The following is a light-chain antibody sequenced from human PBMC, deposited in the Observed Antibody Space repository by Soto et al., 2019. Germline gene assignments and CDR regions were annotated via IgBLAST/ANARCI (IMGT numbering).Light chain of an antibody. CDR2: ETS. V-gene: IGKV3-11*01. Sequence: EIVLTQSPGTLSLSPGEPAIFSCRASQSVSSTYLAWYQQRPGQSPRLLLYETSNRATGIPARFSGSGSGTDFTLTISILDPEYFAVYYCQQRSLWPLITFGQGTRLEIK. CDR1: QSVSSTY. CDR3: QQRSLWPLIT. J-gene: IGKJ5*01.